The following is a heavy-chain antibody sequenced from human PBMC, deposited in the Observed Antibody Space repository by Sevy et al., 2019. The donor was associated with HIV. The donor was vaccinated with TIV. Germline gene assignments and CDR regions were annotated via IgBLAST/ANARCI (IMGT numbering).Heavy chain of an antibody. V-gene: IGHV4-39*01. CDR1: GGSISSSIYY. D-gene: IGHD4-17*01. J-gene: IGHJ5*01. CDR2: IYYSGGT. Sequence: SETLSLTCIVSGGSISSSIYYWGWIRQPPGKGLEWIGSIYYSGGTYYNPSLKSRVTISVDTSKNQFSLKLSSVTAADTAVYYCATRSTVTPLSPLYNLFESWGQGTLVTVSS. CDR3: ATRSTVTPLSPLYNLFES.